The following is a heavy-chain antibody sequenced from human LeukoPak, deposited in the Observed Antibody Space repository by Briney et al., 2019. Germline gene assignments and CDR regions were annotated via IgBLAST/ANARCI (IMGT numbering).Heavy chain of an antibody. D-gene: IGHD6-6*01. CDR2: ISISGSTI. CDR3: ARSSDSSSLQYFQH. J-gene: IGHJ1*01. V-gene: IGHV3-11*01. Sequence: PGGSLRLSCAASGFTFTDYFMNWIRQAPGKGLEWVSSISISGSTIYYADSVKGGFTISRDNAKNSLYLQMNSLGAEDTAVYYCARSSDSSSLQYFQHWGQGTLVTVSS. CDR1: GFTFTDYF.